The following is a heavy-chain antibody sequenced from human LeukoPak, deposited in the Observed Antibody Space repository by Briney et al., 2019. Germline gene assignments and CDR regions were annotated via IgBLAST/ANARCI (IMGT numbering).Heavy chain of an antibody. J-gene: IGHJ4*02. V-gene: IGHV1-46*01. D-gene: IGHD3-10*01. Sequence: ASVKVSCKASGYTLTSYYMHWVRQAPGQGLEWMGIINPNGGSTSYAQKFQGRVTMTRDTSKNQFSLKLSSVTAADTAVYYCARGRVTMVRGVIIPYFDYWGQGTLVTVSS. CDR1: GYTLTSYY. CDR2: INPNGGST. CDR3: ARGRVTMVRGVIIPYFDY.